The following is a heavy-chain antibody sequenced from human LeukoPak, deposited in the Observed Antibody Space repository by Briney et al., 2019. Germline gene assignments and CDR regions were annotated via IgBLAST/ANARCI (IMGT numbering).Heavy chain of an antibody. Sequence: PGGSLRLSCAASGFTVSSNYMSWVRQAPGKGLEWVSVIYSGGSTYYADSVKGRFTISRDNAKNTLYLQMNSLRAEDTAVYYCARVWGDYGDYGGFDYWGQGTLVTVSS. CDR1: GFTVSSNY. CDR3: ARVWGDYGDYGGFDY. V-gene: IGHV3-66*01. J-gene: IGHJ4*02. D-gene: IGHD4-17*01. CDR2: IYSGGST.